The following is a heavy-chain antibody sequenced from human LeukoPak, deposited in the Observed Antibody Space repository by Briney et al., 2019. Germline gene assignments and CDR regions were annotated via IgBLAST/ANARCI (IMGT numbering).Heavy chain of an antibody. D-gene: IGHD2-2*01. Sequence: GGSLTLSCAASGSTFDDYGMSWVRHPAGKGLEWVSGINWKGGSTGYADSVKGRFTIPKDNAKNSLYLQMNSLRAEDKPLFYCARVGDTRLGYCSSTSCYLPHQWRKETLLPVSS. CDR2: INWKGGST. V-gene: IGHV3-20*04. CDR3: ARVGDTRLGYCSSTSCYLPHQ. CDR1: GSTFDDYG. J-gene: IGHJ4*02.